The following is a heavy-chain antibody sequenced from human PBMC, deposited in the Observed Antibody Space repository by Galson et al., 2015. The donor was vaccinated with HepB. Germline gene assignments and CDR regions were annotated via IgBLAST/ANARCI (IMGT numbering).Heavy chain of an antibody. CDR1: GYTFTSYY. CDR3: ATGYSSSWDDWYFDL. V-gene: IGHV1-46*03. D-gene: IGHD6-13*01. CDR2: INPSGGST. J-gene: IGHJ2*01. Sequence: SVKVSCKASGYTFTSYYMHWVRQAPGQGLEWMGIINPSGGSTSYAQKFQGRVTMTRDTSTSTVYMELSSLRSVDTAVYYCATGYSSSWDDWYFDLWGRGTLVTVSS.